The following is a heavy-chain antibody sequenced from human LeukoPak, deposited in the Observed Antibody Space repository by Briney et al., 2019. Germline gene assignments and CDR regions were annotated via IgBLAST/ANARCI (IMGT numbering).Heavy chain of an antibody. J-gene: IGHJ6*02. CDR1: GFSFSSYW. D-gene: IGHD3-16*01. V-gene: IGHV3-7*03. Sequence: GGSLRLSCAASGFSFSSYWMNWARQAPGKGLEWVASINHNGNVNYYVDSVKGRLTISRDNAKNSLYLQMSNLRAEDTAVYFCARGGGLDVWGQGATVTVSS. CDR3: ARGGGLDV. CDR2: INHNGNVN.